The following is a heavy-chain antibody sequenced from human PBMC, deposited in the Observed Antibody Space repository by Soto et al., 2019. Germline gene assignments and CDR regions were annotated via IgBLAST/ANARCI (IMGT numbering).Heavy chain of an antibody. J-gene: IGHJ5*02. V-gene: IGHV4-31*03. CDR1: GGSITSGGFY. CDR2: IFHSGST. D-gene: IGHD6-13*01. Sequence: QVQLQESGPGLVKPSQTLSLTCSVSGGSITSGGFYWSWIRQHPDKGLEWIAYIFHSGSTDYNPCLKSRIIISADTSKNQFSLRLTSVTAADTAVYYCVRGGIAGNWFDPWGQGTLVTVSS. CDR3: VRGGIAGNWFDP.